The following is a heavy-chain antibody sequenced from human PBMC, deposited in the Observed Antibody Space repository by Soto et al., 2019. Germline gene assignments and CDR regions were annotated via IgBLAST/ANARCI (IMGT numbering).Heavy chain of an antibody. J-gene: IGHJ4*02. V-gene: IGHV3-7*01. D-gene: IGHD5-12*01. CDR3: ARDFTPLEGRDIVATIRRRPAAGIIDY. CDR2: IKQDGSEK. Sequence: PGGSLRLSCAASGFTFSSYWMSWVRQAPGKGLEWVANIKQDGSEKYYVDSVKGRFTISRDNAKNSLYLQMNSLRAEDTAVYYCARDFTPLEGRDIVATIRRRPAAGIIDYWGQGTLVTVSS. CDR1: GFTFSSYW.